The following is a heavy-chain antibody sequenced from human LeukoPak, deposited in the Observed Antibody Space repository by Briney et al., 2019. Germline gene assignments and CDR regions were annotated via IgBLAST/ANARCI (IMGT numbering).Heavy chain of an antibody. J-gene: IGHJ4*02. D-gene: IGHD3/OR15-3a*01. CDR3: ASSWTTKYYFDY. Sequence: SETLSLTCTVSGGSISSHYWSWIRQPPGKGLEWIGYIYYSGSTSYNPSLKSRVTISVDTSKNQFSLKLSSVTAADTAVYYCASSWTTKYYFDYWGQGTLVTVSS. CDR1: GGSISSHY. V-gene: IGHV4-59*11. CDR2: IYYSGST.